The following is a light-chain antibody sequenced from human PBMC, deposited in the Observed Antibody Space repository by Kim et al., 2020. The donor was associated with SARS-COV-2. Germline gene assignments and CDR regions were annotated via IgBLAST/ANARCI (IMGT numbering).Light chain of an antibody. CDR1: QSISTY. CDR2: AAS. Sequence: DIQMTQSPSSLAASVGDRVTIACRASQSISTYLNWYQQKPGRAPKLLIFAASTLQSGVPSRFSGSGSGTDFTLTISSLQPEDVATYYCQQSRTTPLLTFGGGTKVDIK. CDR3: QQSRTTPLLT. J-gene: IGKJ4*01. V-gene: IGKV1-39*01.